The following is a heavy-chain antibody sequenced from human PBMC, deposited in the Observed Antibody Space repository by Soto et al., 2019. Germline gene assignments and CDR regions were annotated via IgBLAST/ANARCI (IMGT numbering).Heavy chain of an antibody. CDR2: IDHNGIT. Sequence: KPSETLSLTCAVSGDSISNSKWWTWVRQTPGKGLEWIGKIDHNGITNYNPSLESRVTILKDNSKNQLSLKLSSVTGADSAVYYCVRLNRDYYYYGMDVWGQGATVTVSS. V-gene: IGHV4-4*02. CDR1: GDSISNSKW. CDR3: VRLNRDYYYYGMDV. J-gene: IGHJ6*02.